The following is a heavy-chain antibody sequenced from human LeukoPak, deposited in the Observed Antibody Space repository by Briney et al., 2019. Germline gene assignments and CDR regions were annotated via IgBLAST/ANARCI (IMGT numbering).Heavy chain of an antibody. CDR3: ARGDTSGYHYFDS. J-gene: IGHJ4*02. Sequence: ASVKVSCKASGYTFTGYYMHWVRQAPGQGFEWMGWINPNSGATNFAQKFQGRVTMTRDTAISTAYMELNRLRSDDTAMYYCARGDTSGYHYFDSWGQGTQVTVSS. CDR1: GYTFTGYY. V-gene: IGHV1-2*02. D-gene: IGHD3-22*01. CDR2: INPNSGAT.